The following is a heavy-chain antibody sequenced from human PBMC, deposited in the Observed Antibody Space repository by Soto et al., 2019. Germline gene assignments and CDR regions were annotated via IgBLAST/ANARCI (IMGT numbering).Heavy chain of an antibody. CDR1: GGSISSYY. CDR2: IYYSGST. J-gene: IGHJ2*01. CDR3: ARAHCTNGVCFKWYFDL. V-gene: IGHV4-59*01. Sequence: QVQLQESGPGLVKPSETLSLTCTVSGGSISSYYWSWIRQPPGKGLEWIGYIYYSGSTNYNLSLKIRVTISVDTSKNQYSLKLSSVTAADTAVYYCARAHCTNGVCFKWYFDLWGRGTLVTVSS. D-gene: IGHD2-8*01.